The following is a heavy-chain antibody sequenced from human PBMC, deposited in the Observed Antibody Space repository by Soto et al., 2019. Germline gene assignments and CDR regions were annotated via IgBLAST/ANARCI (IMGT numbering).Heavy chain of an antibody. D-gene: IGHD5-12*01. CDR1: GFTVSSNY. CDR2: IYSGGST. Sequence: PGGSLRLSCAASGFTVSSNYMSWVRQAPGKGLEWVSVIYSGGSTYYADSVKGRFTISRDNSKNTLYLQMNSLRAEDTAVYYCARNGVGSIVATTGGGDYWGQGTLVTVSS. V-gene: IGHV3-66*01. CDR3: ARNGVGSIVATTGGGDY. J-gene: IGHJ4*02.